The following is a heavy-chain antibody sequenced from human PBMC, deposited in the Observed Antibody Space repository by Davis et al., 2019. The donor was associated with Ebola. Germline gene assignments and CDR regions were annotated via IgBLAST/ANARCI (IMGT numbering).Heavy chain of an antibody. Sequence: GESLKISCAASGFTFSSYAMHWVRQAPGKGLEWVAVISYDGSNKYYADSVKGRFTISRDNAKNTLYLQMNSLRAEDTAVYYCARDISGYDFWSGYYYYYYYGMDVWGQGTTVTVSS. CDR1: GFTFSSYA. V-gene: IGHV3-30-3*01. CDR3: ARDISGYDFWSGYYYYYYYGMDV. J-gene: IGHJ6*02. D-gene: IGHD3-3*01. CDR2: ISYDGSNK.